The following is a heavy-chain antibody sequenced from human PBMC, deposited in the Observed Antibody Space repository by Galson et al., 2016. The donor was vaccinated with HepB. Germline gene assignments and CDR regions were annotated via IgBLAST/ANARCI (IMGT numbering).Heavy chain of an antibody. Sequence: SLRLSCAASGFIFSSYSMNWFRQAPGKGLEWVYYICSSSSTIYYADSIRGLFTISRDNAKNSLYLQMNSLRAEDTAVYYCARGGDDFCSDKDEYGIDVWGQGTTVTVSS. CDR2: ICSSSSTI. D-gene: IGHD3-3*01. CDR3: ARGGDDFCSDKDEYGIDV. J-gene: IGHJ6*02. V-gene: IGHV3-48*04. CDR1: GFIFSSYS.